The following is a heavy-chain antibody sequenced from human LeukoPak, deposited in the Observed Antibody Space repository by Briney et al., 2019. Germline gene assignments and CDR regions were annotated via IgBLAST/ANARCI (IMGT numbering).Heavy chain of an antibody. V-gene: IGHV1-46*01. D-gene: IGHD5-12*01. Sequence: ASVRVSCKASGYTFTSYYMHWVRQAPGQGLEWMGIINPSGGSTSYAQKFQGRVTMTRDMSTSTVYMELSSLRSEDTAVYYCASNSGYDSDGGYYYYMDVWGKGTTVTVSS. CDR3: ASNSGYDSDGGYYYYMDV. CDR2: INPSGGST. J-gene: IGHJ6*03. CDR1: GYTFTSYY.